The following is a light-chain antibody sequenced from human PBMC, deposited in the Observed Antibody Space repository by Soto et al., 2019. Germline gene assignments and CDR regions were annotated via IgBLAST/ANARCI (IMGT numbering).Light chain of an antibody. CDR3: QQYNTFLPT. CDR1: QSISNW. CDR2: KAS. Sequence: DTQMTQSPSTLSASGGDRVTITCRASQSISNWLAWYQQRPGRAPKLLIYKASNLQSGVPSRFSGSGSGTEFTLTINSLQPDDFAIYYCQQYNTFLPTFGQGTKVEFK. J-gene: IGKJ1*01. V-gene: IGKV1-5*03.